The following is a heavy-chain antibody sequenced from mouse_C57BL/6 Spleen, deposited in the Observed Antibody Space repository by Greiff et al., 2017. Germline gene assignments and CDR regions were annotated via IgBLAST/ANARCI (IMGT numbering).Heavy chain of an antibody. CDR1: GYTYTSYW. Sequence: VQLQQPGAELVRPGSSVKLSCKASGYTYTSYWMHWVKQRPIQGLEWIGNIDPSDSETHYNQKFKVKATLTVDKSSSTAYMQLSSLTSENSAVYYGERWYYSNDGPFDYWGQGTLLTVSA. CDR3: ERWYYSNDGPFDY. CDR2: IDPSDSET. J-gene: IGHJ3*01. V-gene: IGHV1-52*01. D-gene: IGHD2-5*01.